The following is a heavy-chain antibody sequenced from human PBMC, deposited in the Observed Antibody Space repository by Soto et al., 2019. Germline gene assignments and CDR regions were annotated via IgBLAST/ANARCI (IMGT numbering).Heavy chain of an antibody. CDR3: EIMYSSGWGGDVGY. J-gene: IGHJ4*02. CDR1: GGTFSSYA. D-gene: IGHD6-19*01. Sequence: QVQLVQSGAEVKKPGSSVKVSCKAYGGTFSSYAITWVRQAPGQGLEWMGGIVPMFGSPNYAQRFQGRVTIIADESTSTAYMDLSSLRSEDTAVYYCEIMYSSGWGGDVGYWGQGTLVIVFS. V-gene: IGHV1-69*12. CDR2: IVPMFGSP.